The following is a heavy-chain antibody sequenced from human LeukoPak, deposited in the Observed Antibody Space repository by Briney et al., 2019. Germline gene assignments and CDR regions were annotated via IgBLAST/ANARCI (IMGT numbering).Heavy chain of an antibody. CDR3: ASTTNDYGDYVGGY. V-gene: IGHV3-21*01. Sequence: GGSLRLSCAASGFTFSSYSMNWVRQAPGKGLEWVSSISSSSYIYYADSVKGRFTISRDNAKNSLYLQMNSLGAEDTAVYYCASTTNDYGDYVGGYWGQGTLVTVSS. CDR1: GFTFSSYS. J-gene: IGHJ4*02. D-gene: IGHD4-17*01. CDR2: ISSSSYI.